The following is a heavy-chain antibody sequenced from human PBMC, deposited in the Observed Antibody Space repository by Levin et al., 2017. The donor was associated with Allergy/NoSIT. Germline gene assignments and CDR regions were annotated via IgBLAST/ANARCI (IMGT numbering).Heavy chain of an antibody. J-gene: IGHJ3*02. V-gene: IGHV3-30-3*01. CDR1: GFTFRNFV. CDR2: ISYDGTNR. Sequence: PGGSLRLSCAASGFTFRNFVIHWVRQAPGKGLEWVTVISYDGTNRYYADSVKGRFTISRDNSKNTLYLQMNSLRAEDTAVYYCARDYGEYGGTLHICGQGTLVSVSS. CDR3: ARDYGEYGGTLHI. D-gene: IGHD4-17*01.